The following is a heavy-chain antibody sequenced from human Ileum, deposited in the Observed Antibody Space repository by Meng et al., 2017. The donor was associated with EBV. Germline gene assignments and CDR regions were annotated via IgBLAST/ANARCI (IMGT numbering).Heavy chain of an antibody. Sequence: WGLGLGEHSGALSLHCGVSGDSVSGSDGLSWVRQPPGKGLEWIWEVYHDGATNYKPSLKSRVTISLDKSKNEVNLHLNSLTAADTAVYFCARSSPIVRGLDYWGQGTLVTVSS. V-gene: IGHV4-4*02. CDR1: GDSVSGSDG. CDR2: VYHDGAT. D-gene: IGHD3-10*01. CDR3: ARSSPIVRGLDY. J-gene: IGHJ4*02.